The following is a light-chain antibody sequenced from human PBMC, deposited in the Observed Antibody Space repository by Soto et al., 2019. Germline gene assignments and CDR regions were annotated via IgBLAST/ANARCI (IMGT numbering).Light chain of an antibody. CDR3: QKRSNWPIN. Sequence: EIVLTQSPATLSLSPGERATLSCRASQSVSSYLAWYQQKPGQAPRLLIYDASNRATSIPARFSGSGSGTDFTLTISSLEPEDFAVYYCQKRSNWPINCGQGKRREIK. J-gene: IGKJ5*01. CDR2: DAS. V-gene: IGKV3-11*01. CDR1: QSVSSY.